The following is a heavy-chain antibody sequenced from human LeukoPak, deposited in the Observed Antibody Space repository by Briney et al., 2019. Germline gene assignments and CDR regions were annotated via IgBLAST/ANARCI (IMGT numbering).Heavy chain of an antibody. CDR2: IYSGGNT. V-gene: IGHV3-66*01. J-gene: IGHJ4*02. D-gene: IGHD5-24*01. Sequence: PGGSLRLSCAVSGFTVSDNHMTWVRQAPGKGLEWFSTIYSGGNTFYADSVKGRFTISRDNSKNTLYFQMNSLRVEDTAVYYCATGRDAYKSGCWGQGTLVTVSS. CDR1: GFTVSDNH. CDR3: ATGRDAYKSGC.